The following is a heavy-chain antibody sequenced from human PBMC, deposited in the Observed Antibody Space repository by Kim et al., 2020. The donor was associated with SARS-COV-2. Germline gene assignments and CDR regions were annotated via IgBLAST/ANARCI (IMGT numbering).Heavy chain of an antibody. V-gene: IGHV3-48*03. Sequence: GGSLRLSCTASGFTFSSYEFNWVRQAPGKGLEWLSYISSSGSAVYYADSVKGRFTMSRDNVRKLVYLQMNNVGAEDTAVYYGAANGVDFFDYWGQGTLVTVSS. D-gene: IGHD2-15*01. CDR2: ISSSGSAV. J-gene: IGHJ4*02. CDR1: GFTFSSYE. CDR3: AANGVDFFDY.